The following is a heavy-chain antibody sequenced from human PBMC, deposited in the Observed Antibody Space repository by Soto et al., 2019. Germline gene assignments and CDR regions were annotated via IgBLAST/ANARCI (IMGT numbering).Heavy chain of an antibody. D-gene: IGHD6-6*01. Sequence: EVQLVESGGGLVKPGGSLRLSCAASGFTFSRYSMNWVRHAPGKGLEWVSSISSSSSYIYYADSVKGRFTISRDNAKNSLYLQLNSLRAEDTAVYYCGGGYSSSSGAYYYYYMAVWGKGTTITVSS. CDR1: GFTFSRYS. CDR3: GGGYSSSSGAYYYYYMAV. V-gene: IGHV3-21*01. J-gene: IGHJ6*03. CDR2: ISSSSSYI.